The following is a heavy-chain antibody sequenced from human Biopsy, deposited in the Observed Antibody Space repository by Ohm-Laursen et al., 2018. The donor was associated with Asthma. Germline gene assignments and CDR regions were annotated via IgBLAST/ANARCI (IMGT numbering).Heavy chain of an antibody. D-gene: IGHD1-1*01. Sequence: SLRLSCSASGFSFRSCAMYWVRQAPGKGLEWVALISKDGILRSYGDSVKGRFTISRDNSKNTLYLQMNSLRAEDTAVYYCAKESGSNYAFDIWGQGTMVTVSS. J-gene: IGHJ3*02. CDR3: AKESGSNYAFDI. CDR2: ISKDGILR. V-gene: IGHV3-30*18. CDR1: GFSFRSCA.